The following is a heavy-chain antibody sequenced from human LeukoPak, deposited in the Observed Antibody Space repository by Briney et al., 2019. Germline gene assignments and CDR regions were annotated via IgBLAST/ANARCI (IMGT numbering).Heavy chain of an antibody. J-gene: IGHJ4*02. CDR2: IGSSSSYI. CDR1: GFTFSSYS. V-gene: IGHV3-21*01. Sequence: GGSLRLSCAASGFTFSSYSMNWVRQAPGKGLEWVSSIGSSSSYIYYADSVKGRFTISRDNAKNSLYLQMNSLRAEDTAVYYCATIQEREFDYWGQGTLVTVSS. D-gene: IGHD5-18*01. CDR3: ATIQEREFDY.